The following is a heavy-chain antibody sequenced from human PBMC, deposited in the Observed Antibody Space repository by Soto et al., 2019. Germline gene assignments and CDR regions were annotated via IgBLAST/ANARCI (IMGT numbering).Heavy chain of an antibody. J-gene: IGHJ4*02. CDR1: GGSFSGYF. V-gene: IGHV4-34*01. Sequence: SETLSLTCTVSGGSFSGYFWTWIRQPPGKGLEWLAEINHSGITNYNPSVEGRVSMSVDTSKNQFSLRLYSVTAADTAVYYCVRGPYNYNSRYFDYWGQGTLVTVSS. CDR3: VRGPYNYNSRYFDY. CDR2: INHSGIT. D-gene: IGHD1-1*01.